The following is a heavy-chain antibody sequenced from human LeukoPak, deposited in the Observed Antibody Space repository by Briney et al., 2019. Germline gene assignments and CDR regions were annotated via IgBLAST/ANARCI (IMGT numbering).Heavy chain of an antibody. J-gene: IGHJ5*02. D-gene: IGHD3-10*01. CDR2: INWNGGST. CDR3: ARARRSGGITLVRGVKDRGWFDP. V-gene: IGHV3-20*04. Sequence: GGSLRLSCAASGFTFDDYGMSWVRQAPGKGLEWVSGINWNGGSTGYADSVKGRFTISRDNAKNSLYLQMNSLRAEDTALYYCARARRSGGITLVRGVKDRGWFDPWGQGTLVTVSS. CDR1: GFTFDDYG.